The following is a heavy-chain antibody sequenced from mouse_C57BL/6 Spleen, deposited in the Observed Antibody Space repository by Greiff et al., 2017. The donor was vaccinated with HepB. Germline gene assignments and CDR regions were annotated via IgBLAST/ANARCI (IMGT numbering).Heavy chain of an antibody. V-gene: IGHV5-17*01. CDR1: GFTFSDYG. D-gene: IGHD2-1*01. CDR2: ISSGSSTI. J-gene: IGHJ4*01. Sequence: EVQGVESGGGLVKPGGSLKLSCAASGFTFSDYGMHWVRQAPEKGLEWVAYISSGSSTIYYADTVKGRFTISRDNAKNTLFLQMTRLRSEDTAMYYCARLIYYGNPYAMDYWGQGTSVTVSS. CDR3: ARLIYYGNPYAMDY.